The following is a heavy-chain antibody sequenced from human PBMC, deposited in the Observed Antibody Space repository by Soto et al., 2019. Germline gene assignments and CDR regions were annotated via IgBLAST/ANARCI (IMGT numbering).Heavy chain of an antibody. J-gene: IGHJ6*02. CDR2: IYYSGST. V-gene: IGHV4-39*01. CDR1: GGSISSSSYS. Sequence: SETLSLTCSVSGGSISSSSYSWGWIRQPPGKGLEWIGTIYYSGSTHYNPSLEGRVAISADTPNNQLSLRLSSVTAADTAVYYCGRQPGHCGSTTCFRYNSVDVWGQGTTVTVSS. CDR3: GRQPGHCGSTTCFRYNSVDV. D-gene: IGHD2-2*01.